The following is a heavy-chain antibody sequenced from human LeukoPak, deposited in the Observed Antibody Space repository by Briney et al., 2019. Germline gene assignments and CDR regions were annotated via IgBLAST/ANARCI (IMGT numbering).Heavy chain of an antibody. V-gene: IGHV3-21*01. CDR2: ISSSSRYI. J-gene: IGHJ4*02. CDR3: ARDGAITFGGVIVMDY. D-gene: IGHD3-16*02. Sequence: PGGSLRLSCAASVFTFSSYIMNGVRQAPGKGVGWVSSISSSSRYIYYADSVKGRFTTSRDNDKNSLHLQMNSLRAEDTAVYYCARDGAITFGGVIVMDYWGQGTLVTVSS. CDR1: VFTFSSYI.